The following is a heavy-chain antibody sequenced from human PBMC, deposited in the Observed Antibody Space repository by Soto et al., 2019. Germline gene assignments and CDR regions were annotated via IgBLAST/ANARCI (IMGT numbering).Heavy chain of an antibody. CDR3: ARGRGAYYYDSSGHTFDY. CDR2: IIPIFGTA. CDR1: GGTFSSYA. Sequence: QVPLVQSGAEVKKSGSSVKVSCKASGGTFSSYAISWVRQAPGQGLEWMGGIIPIFGTANYAQKFQGRVTITADESTSTAYMELSSLRSEDTAVYYCARGRGAYYYDSSGHTFDYWGQGTLVTVSS. J-gene: IGHJ4*02. V-gene: IGHV1-69*01. D-gene: IGHD3-22*01.